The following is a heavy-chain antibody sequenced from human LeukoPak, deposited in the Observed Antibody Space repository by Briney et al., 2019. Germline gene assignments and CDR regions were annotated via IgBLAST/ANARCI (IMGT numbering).Heavy chain of an antibody. J-gene: IGHJ6*02. CDR1: GGTFSSYA. Sequence: GASVKVSCKASGGTFSSYAISWVRQAPGQGLEWMGGIIPILGIANYAQKFQGRVTITADKSTSTAYMELSSLRSEDTAVYYCARDLGAAVARYYYGMDVWGQGTTVTVSS. CDR2: IIPILGIA. V-gene: IGHV1-69*10. D-gene: IGHD6-19*01. CDR3: ARDLGAAVARYYYGMDV.